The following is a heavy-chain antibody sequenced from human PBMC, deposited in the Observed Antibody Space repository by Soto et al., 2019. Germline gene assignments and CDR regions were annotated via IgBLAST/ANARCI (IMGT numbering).Heavy chain of an antibody. V-gene: IGHV4-4*07. J-gene: IGHJ2*01. CDR3: ARDRGEYTSSWFWYFSH. CDR1: GASISSFN. Sequence: TLCLTCSVSGASISSFNWNWVRQPAGKGPEWVGRLSIAGTINYNPSLKSRITMSMDTSKNQISLHLRPVTAADTAIYYCARDRGEYTSSWFWYFSHWGHGTLVTVSS. CDR2: LSIAGTI. D-gene: IGHD6-13*01.